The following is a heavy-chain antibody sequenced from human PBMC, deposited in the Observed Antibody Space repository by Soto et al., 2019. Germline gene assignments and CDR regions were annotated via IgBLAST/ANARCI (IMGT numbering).Heavy chain of an antibody. V-gene: IGHV6-1*01. CDR2: TYYRSKWYN. CDR1: GDSVSSNSAA. D-gene: IGHD6-19*01. Sequence: PSQTLSLTCAISGDSVSSNSAAWNWIRQSPSRGLEWLGRTYYRSKWYNDYAVPVKSRITINPDTSKNQFSLQLNSVTPEDTAVYYCARGFRQWLVRGNYYYGMDVWGQGTTVTVSS. CDR3: ARGFRQWLVRGNYYYGMDV. J-gene: IGHJ6*02.